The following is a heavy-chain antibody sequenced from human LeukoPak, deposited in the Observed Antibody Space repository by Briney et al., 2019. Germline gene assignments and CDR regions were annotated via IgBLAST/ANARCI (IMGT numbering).Heavy chain of an antibody. J-gene: IGHJ4*02. CDR2: ISASGTNT. V-gene: IGHV3-23*01. D-gene: IGHD6-19*01. CDR1: GFTFSSYA. Sequence: GGSLRLSCAASGFTFSSYAMSWVRQAPGKGLEWVSSISASGTNTYYADSVEARFTISRDNFKKTMYLQMNSLRAEDTAVYYCAKDLRGFSSGWYEWGFDYWGQGTLVTVSS. CDR3: AKDLRGFSSGWYEWGFDY.